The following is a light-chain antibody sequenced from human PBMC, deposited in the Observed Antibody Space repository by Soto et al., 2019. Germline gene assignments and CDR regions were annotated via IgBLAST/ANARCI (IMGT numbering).Light chain of an antibody. CDR1: GSDVGGYNY. V-gene: IGLV2-14*01. J-gene: IGLJ1*01. CDR3: SSYTSSSTLYV. CDR2: DVS. Sequence: QSALTQPASVSGSPGQSITISCTGTGSDVGGYNYVSWYQQHPGKAPKLMIYDVSNRPSGVSNRFSGSKSGNTASLTISGLQAEDEVDYYCSSYTSSSTLYVFGTGTKVTVL.